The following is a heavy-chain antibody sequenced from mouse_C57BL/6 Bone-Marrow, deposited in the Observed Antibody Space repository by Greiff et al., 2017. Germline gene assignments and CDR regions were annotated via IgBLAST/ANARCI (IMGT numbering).Heavy chain of an antibody. CDR1: GFNIKDDY. D-gene: IGHD2-4*01. CDR3: TTGIYYDYDEGDY. Sequence: EVKLKESGAELVRPGASVKLSCTASGFNIKDDYMHWVKQRPEKGLEWIGWIDPENGDTEYASKFQGKATITADTDYNTAYLQLSILTYEYTAVYNCTTGIYYDYDEGDYWGQGTTLTVSS. J-gene: IGHJ2*01. CDR2: IDPENGDT. V-gene: IGHV14-4*01.